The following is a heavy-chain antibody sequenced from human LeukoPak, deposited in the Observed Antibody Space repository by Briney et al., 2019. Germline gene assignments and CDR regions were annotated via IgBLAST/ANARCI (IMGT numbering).Heavy chain of an antibody. J-gene: IGHJ4*02. CDR2: MNPNSGNT. CDR1: GYTFTSYD. V-gene: IGHV1-8*01. D-gene: IGHD3-10*01. Sequence: ASVKVSCKASGYTFTSYDINWVRQATGQGLEWMGWMNPNSGNTGYAQKFQGRVTMTRDTSIGTAYMELSRLRSDDTAVYYCASLLVGSGSYLSWGQGTLVTVSS. CDR3: ASLLVGSGSYLS.